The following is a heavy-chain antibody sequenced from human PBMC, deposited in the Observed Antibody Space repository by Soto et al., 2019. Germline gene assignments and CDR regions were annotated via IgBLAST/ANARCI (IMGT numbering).Heavy chain of an antibody. CDR3: AKDPPPWAVAGKTYYGMDV. V-gene: IGHV3-30*18. D-gene: IGHD6-19*01. CDR2: ISYDGSNK. CDR1: GFTFSSYG. J-gene: IGHJ6*02. Sequence: ESGGGVVQPGRSLRLSCAASGFTFSSYGMHWVRQAPGKGLEWVAVISYDGSNKYYADSVKGRFTISRDNSKNTLYLQMNSLRAEDTAVYYCAKDPPPWAVAGKTYYGMDVWGQGTTVTVSS.